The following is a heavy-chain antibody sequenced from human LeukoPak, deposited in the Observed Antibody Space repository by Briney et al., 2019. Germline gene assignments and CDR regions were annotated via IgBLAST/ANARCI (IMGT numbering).Heavy chain of an antibody. J-gene: IGHJ5*01. V-gene: IGHV4-39*01. CDR1: GGSITTGIYY. CDR3: ARTGTSWFDS. Sequence: MASETLSLTCTVSGGSITTGIYYWGWIRQPPGKGLEWIGSINYRGSTYYNPSLKSRVTVSVDTSKNQFSLNLMSVTAADTAVYYCARTGTSWFDSWGQGTLVTASS. D-gene: IGHD1-14*01. CDR2: INYRGST.